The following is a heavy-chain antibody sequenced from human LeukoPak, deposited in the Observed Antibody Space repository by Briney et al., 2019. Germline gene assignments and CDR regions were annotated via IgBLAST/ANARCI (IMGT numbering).Heavy chain of an antibody. CDR3: AKDRRSSGWYDY. CDR2: ISGSGGST. D-gene: IGHD6-19*01. J-gene: IGHJ4*02. CDR1: GFTFSSYW. Sequence: PGGSLRLSCAASGFTFSSYWMSWVRQAPGKGLEWVSAISGSGGSTYYADSVKGRFTISRDNSKNTLYLQMNSLRAEDTAVYYCAKDRRSSGWYDYWGQGTLVTVSS. V-gene: IGHV3-23*01.